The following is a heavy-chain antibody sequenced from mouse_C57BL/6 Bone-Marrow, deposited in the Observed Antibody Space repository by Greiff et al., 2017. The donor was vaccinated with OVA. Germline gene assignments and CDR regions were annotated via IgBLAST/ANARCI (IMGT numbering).Heavy chain of an antibody. CDR2: ISNLAYSI. Sequence: EVQGVESGGGLVQPGGSLKLSCAASGFTFSDYGMAWVRQAPRKGPEWVAFISNLAYSIYYADTVTGRFTISRENAKNTLYLEMSSLRSEDTAMYYCAREDYGSSFDVWGTGTTVTVSS. J-gene: IGHJ1*03. CDR3: AREDYGSSFDV. V-gene: IGHV5-15*01. D-gene: IGHD1-1*01. CDR1: GFTFSDYG.